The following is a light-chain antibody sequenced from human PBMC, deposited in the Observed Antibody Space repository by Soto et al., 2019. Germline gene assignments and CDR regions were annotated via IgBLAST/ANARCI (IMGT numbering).Light chain of an antibody. CDR1: QDVINH. J-gene: IGKJ5*01. V-gene: IGKV1-33*01. CDR2: DAS. Sequence: DIQRTQSASSMSASVGDRVTITCQASQDVINHLNWYQQKPGKAPKLLIHDASILEAGVPSRFSGSVSGTDGTFTISSLQPEDSATYDCQQYETLTITFGQGTRLEIK. CDR3: QQYETLTIT.